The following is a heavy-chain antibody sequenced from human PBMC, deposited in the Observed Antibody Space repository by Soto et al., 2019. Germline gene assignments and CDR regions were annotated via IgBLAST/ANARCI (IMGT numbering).Heavy chain of an antibody. Sequence: GGSLRLSCAASGFTFSSYAMSWVRQAPGKGLEWVSAISSSGGSTYYADSVKGRFTISRDNSKNTLYLQMNSLRAEDTAVYYCAKAAYYYDSSGYPPLGAYWGQGTLVTVSS. CDR2: ISSSGGST. D-gene: IGHD3-22*01. CDR1: GFTFSSYA. CDR3: AKAAYYYDSSGYPPLGAY. J-gene: IGHJ4*02. V-gene: IGHV3-23*01.